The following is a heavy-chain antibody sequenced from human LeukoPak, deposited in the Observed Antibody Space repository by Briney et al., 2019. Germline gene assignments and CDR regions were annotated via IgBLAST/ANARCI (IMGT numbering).Heavy chain of an antibody. D-gene: IGHD3-22*01. J-gene: IGHJ4*02. CDR3: ARDTYDSSANDY. CDR1: GYSFSSYG. CDR2: ISAYNGNT. Sequence: ASVKVSCKASGYSFSSYGISWVRQAPGQGLEWMGWISAYNGNTDYAHKLQGRVTMTTDTSTSTAYMELRSLRSDDTAMYYCARDTYDSSANDYWGQGTPVTVSS. V-gene: IGHV1-18*01.